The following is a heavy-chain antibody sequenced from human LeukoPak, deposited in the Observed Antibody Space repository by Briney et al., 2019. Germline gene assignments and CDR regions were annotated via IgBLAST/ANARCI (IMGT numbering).Heavy chain of an antibody. J-gene: IGHJ3*02. CDR2: LATDTTYM. Sequence: GGSLRLSCSASGFTFSSYTMSWVRQAPGKALEWVSSLATDTTYMSYADSVKGRFSISRDNAKQSLYLQMNSLRAEDTAVYYCATSLLGATFDTWGQGTMVTVSS. CDR1: GFTFSSYT. D-gene: IGHD2-15*01. CDR3: ATSLLGATFDT. V-gene: IGHV3-21*01.